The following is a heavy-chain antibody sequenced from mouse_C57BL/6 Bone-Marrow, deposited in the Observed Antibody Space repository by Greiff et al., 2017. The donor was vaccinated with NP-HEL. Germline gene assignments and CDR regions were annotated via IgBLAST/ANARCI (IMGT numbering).Heavy chain of an antibody. V-gene: IGHV10-1*01. CDR3: VSLFDGYPLYAMDY. CDR1: GFSFNTYA. Sequence: EVHLVESGGGLVQPKGSLKLSCAASGFSFNTYAMNWVRQAPGKGLEWVARIRSKSNNYATYYADSVKDRFTISRDDSESMLYLQMNNLKTEDTAMYYCVSLFDGYPLYAMDYWGQGTSVTVSS. D-gene: IGHD2-3*01. J-gene: IGHJ4*01. CDR2: IRSKSNNYAT.